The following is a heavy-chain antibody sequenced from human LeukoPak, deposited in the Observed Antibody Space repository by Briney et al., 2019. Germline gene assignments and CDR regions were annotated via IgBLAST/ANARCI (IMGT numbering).Heavy chain of an antibody. Sequence: GESLKISCTGFGYSFTTYWIGWVRQMPGKGLEWMGIIYPGDSDARYSPSFQGQVTISVDKSISTAYLQWSSLKASDTARYYCARADGRYYGFDYWGQGTLVTVSS. J-gene: IGHJ4*02. V-gene: IGHV5-51*01. CDR3: ARADGRYYGFDY. CDR1: GYSFTTYW. CDR2: IYPGDSDA. D-gene: IGHD3-10*01.